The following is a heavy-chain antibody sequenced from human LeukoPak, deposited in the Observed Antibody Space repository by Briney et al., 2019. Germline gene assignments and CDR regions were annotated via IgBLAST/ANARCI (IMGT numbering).Heavy chain of an antibody. CDR1: GFTFSNHW. CDR3: ARLDSGYDLWGGYYYYYMDV. Sequence: GGSLRLSCAASGFTFSNHWMSWVRQAPGKGLEWVANIKQDGSEKYYVDSVKGRFTISRDNAKNTLYLQMNSLRVEDTAVYYCARLDSGYDLWGGYYYYYMDVWGKGTTVTVSS. CDR2: IKQDGSEK. D-gene: IGHD5-12*01. V-gene: IGHV3-7*01. J-gene: IGHJ6*03.